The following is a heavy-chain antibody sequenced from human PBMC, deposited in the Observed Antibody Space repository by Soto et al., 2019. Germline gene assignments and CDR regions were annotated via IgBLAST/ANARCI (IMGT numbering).Heavy chain of an antibody. CDR1: GGSFNDYY. CDR3: ARRVFYDVLNEWYFDS. CDR2: IIHSGNT. D-gene: IGHD3-9*01. J-gene: IGHJ4*02. V-gene: IGHV4-34*12. Sequence: SETLSLTCAVYGGSFNDYYWSWIRLPPGKGLEWIGEIIHSGNTNYNPSLKSRLTISVDTSKNQFSVKLSSVTAADTAVYYCARRVFYDVLNEWYFDSWGQGTLVT.